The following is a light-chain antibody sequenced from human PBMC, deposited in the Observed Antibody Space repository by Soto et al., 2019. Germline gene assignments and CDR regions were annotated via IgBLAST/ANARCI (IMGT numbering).Light chain of an antibody. CDR1: QIVTND. CDR2: DAS. CDR3: QQRLNWPPG. J-gene: IGKJ1*01. V-gene: IGKV3-11*01. Sequence: EIFLTQSPDTLSLSPGYIATLTCRASQIVTNDIDSYHQRPGQPPRLLIDDASHRATGVPDRFSGTRSETDFTLTIRAVEPADSGLYYCQQRLNWPPGFGQGTKVEIK.